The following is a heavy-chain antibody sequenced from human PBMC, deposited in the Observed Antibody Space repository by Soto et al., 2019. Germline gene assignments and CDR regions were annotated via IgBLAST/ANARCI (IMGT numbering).Heavy chain of an antibody. Sequence: GGSLRLSCAASGFTFSSYSMNWVRQAPGKGLEWVSSISSSSSYIYYADSVKGRFTISRDNAKNSLYLQMNSLRAEDTAVYYCARDRDSSSPYRMDVWGQGTTVTVSS. J-gene: IGHJ6*02. CDR1: GFTFSSYS. CDR2: ISSSSSYI. D-gene: IGHD6-13*01. CDR3: ARDRDSSSPYRMDV. V-gene: IGHV3-21*01.